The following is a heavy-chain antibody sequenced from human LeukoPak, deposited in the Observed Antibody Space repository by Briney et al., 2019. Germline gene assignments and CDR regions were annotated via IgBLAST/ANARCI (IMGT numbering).Heavy chain of an antibody. CDR1: GFTFSSYA. Sequence: PGGSLRLSCAASGFTFSSYAMHWVRQAPGKGLEWVAVISYDGSNKYYADSVKGRFTISRDNSKNALYLQMNSLRAEDTAVYYCAREEWEAFDYGGQGALVTVSS. J-gene: IGHJ4*02. V-gene: IGHV3-30*04. CDR3: AREEWEAFDY. D-gene: IGHD1-26*01. CDR2: ISYDGSNK.